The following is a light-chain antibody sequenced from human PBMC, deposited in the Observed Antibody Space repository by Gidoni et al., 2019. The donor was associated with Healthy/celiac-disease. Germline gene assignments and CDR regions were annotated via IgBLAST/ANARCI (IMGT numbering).Light chain of an antibody. CDR3: QAWDSSTVV. CDR1: KLGDNY. J-gene: IGLJ2*01. V-gene: IGLV3-1*01. Sequence: YELTQPPSVSVSPGQTASITCSGDKLGDNYACWYQQKPGQSPVLVIYQDSKRPSGIPERFSGSNSGNTATLTISGTQAMDEADYYCQAWDSSTVVFGGGTKLTVL. CDR2: QDS.